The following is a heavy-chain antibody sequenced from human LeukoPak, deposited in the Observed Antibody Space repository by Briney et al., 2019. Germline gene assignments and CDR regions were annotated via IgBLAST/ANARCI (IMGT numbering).Heavy chain of an antibody. D-gene: IGHD3-10*01. Sequence: ASVKVSCKASGYTFAGYYMHWVRQAPGQGLEWMGWINPKIGGTNYAQKFQGRVTMTRDTSISTAYMELSRLRSDDTAVYYCAREIGSGSFLDNWGQGTLVTVSS. CDR1: GYTFAGYY. V-gene: IGHV1-2*02. CDR2: INPKIGGT. J-gene: IGHJ4*02. CDR3: AREIGSGSFLDN.